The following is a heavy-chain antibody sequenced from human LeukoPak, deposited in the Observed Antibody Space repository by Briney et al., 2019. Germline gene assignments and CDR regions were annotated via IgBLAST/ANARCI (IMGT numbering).Heavy chain of an antibody. CDR3: ASHSTLRIAAAGTRAFDI. Sequence: SETLSLTCAVYGGSFSGYYWSWIREPPGQGLEWIGGINHSGSTNYNPSLKSRVTISVDTSKNQFSLKLSSVTAADTAVYYCASHSTLRIAAAGTRAFDIWGQGTMVTVSS. CDR1: GGSFSGYY. D-gene: IGHD6-13*01. V-gene: IGHV4-34*01. J-gene: IGHJ3*02. CDR2: INHSGST.